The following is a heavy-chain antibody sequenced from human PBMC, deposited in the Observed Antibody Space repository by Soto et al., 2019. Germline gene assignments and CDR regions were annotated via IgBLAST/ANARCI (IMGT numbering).Heavy chain of an antibody. CDR2: INYDGSSK. J-gene: IGHJ6*02. CDR1: GFIFSAYG. V-gene: IGHV3-33*01. D-gene: IGHD2-21*01. Sequence: QVHLVESGGGAVQAGRSLRVSCATSGFIFSAYGMHWVRQAPGKGLEWVAFINYDGSSKFYGDSVKGRFTVSRDNSKNTLFLQLNSMRGEDTATYYCARCKQKLIHCAMDVWGQGATVTVTS. CDR3: ARCKQKLIHCAMDV.